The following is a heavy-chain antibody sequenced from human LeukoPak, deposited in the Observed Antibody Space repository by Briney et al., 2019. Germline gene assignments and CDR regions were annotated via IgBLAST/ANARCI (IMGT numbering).Heavy chain of an antibody. J-gene: IGHJ4*02. V-gene: IGHV3-74*01. CDR2: INSDATST. CDR1: GFMLSSTW. CDR3: AVDLSGSEDY. D-gene: IGHD3-10*01. Sequence: GGSLRLSCAASGFMLSSTWMHWVRQAPGKGLVWVSRINSDATSTSYADSVRGRFTISRDDAKNTLYLQMNSLRTEDTAIYYCAVDLSGSEDYWGQGTLVTVSS.